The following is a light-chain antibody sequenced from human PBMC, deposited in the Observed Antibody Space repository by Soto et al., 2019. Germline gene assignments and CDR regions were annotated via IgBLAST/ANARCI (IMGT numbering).Light chain of an antibody. CDR1: QSVSSSY. V-gene: IGKV3-20*01. J-gene: IGKJ1*01. Sequence: DIVLTQSPGTLSLSPGERAALSCRASQSVSSSYLAWYQQKPGQAPRLLIYGASNRATGIADRFSGSGSGTEFTLTISSLQPEDFATYYCLQHNTYPRTFGQGTKVDIK. CDR2: GAS. CDR3: LQHNTYPRT.